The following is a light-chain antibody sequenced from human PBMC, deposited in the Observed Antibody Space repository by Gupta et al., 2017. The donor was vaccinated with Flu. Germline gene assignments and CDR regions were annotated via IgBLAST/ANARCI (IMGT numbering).Light chain of an antibody. J-gene: IGLJ3*02. Sequence: QSAVIQPRSVSKYPGQTVTISCGGASSDVGTYNYVSWDQQYPGKAPKVIIFDVSKRPSAVPSRFSGSRSGDTAYLTISGRKTEDEADYYCYSYTGDHTWVFGGGTTLTVL. CDR3: YSYTGDHTWV. CDR2: DVS. V-gene: IGLV2-11*01. CDR1: SSDVGTYNY.